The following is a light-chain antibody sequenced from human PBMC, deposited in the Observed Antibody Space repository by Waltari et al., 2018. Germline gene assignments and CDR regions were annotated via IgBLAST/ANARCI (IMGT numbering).Light chain of an antibody. CDR2: GAS. CDR1: EIIIRNF. J-gene: IGKJ1*01. V-gene: IGKV3D-15*01. Sequence: VLTQSPGTLSLPPGETGTLASRTSEIIIRNFLAWYQQKPGQAPRLLIYGASIRAAGIPDRFSGGGSGAEYTLTIRSLQSDDVAVYYCQQYHDWPPWTFGQGTRVEIK. CDR3: QQYHDWPPWT.